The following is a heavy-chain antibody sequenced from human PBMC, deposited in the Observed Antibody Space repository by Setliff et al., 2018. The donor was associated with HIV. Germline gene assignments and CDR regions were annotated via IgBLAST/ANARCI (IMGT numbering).Heavy chain of an antibody. D-gene: IGHD6-19*01. CDR2: IIPILGMT. J-gene: IGHJ4*02. Sequence: SVKVSCKASGGTFNNYTITWVRQAPGQGLEWMGRIIPILGMTNYAQKFQGRVTITADKSTSTAYMELNSLRSEDTAVYYCARDEEQWLAFDCWGQGTLVTVS. CDR3: ARDEEQWLAFDC. V-gene: IGHV1-69*04. CDR1: GGTFNNYT.